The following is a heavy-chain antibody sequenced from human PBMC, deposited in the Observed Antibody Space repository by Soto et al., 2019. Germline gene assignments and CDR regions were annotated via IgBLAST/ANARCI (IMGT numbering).Heavy chain of an antibody. V-gene: IGHV3-30*18. CDR3: AKALGELSPESYDY. CDR1: GFTFSYYG. J-gene: IGHJ4*02. D-gene: IGHD3-16*02. CDR2: ISYDGSDP. Sequence: QVQLVESGGGVVQPGRSLRLSCAASGFTFSYYGMHWVRQSPGKGLEWVAMISYDGSDPFYADSVRGRFTISRDNSKNPLNLHMNSLRGVDTAVYYCAKALGELSPESYDYWGQGTLITVSS.